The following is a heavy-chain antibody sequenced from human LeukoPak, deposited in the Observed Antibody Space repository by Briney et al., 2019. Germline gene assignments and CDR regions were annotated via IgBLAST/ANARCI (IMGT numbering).Heavy chain of an antibody. V-gene: IGHV3-30*02. CDR2: IRSDGSNE. J-gene: IGHJ4*02. D-gene: IGHD3-10*02. Sequence: PGGSLRLSCAASGFSFRCYGMHWVRQAPGKGLEWVAFIRSDGSNEYYADSVKGRFTISRDNSKNTLYLQMNSLRSEDTAVYYCAKGKDVPFQYWGQGTLVTVSS. CDR1: GFSFRCYG. CDR3: AKGKDVPFQY.